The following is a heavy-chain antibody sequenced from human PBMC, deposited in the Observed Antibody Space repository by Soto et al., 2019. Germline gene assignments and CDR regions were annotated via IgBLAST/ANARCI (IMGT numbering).Heavy chain of an antibody. CDR3: ARDGSGWYNWFDP. D-gene: IGHD6-19*01. V-gene: IGHV4-59*01. CDR2: IYYSGST. Sequence: SETLSLTCTVSGGSISSYYWSWIRQPPGKGLEWIGYIYYSGSTNYNPSLKSRVNISVDTSKNQFSLKLSSVTAADTAVYYCARDGSGWYNWFDPWGQGTLVTVSS. J-gene: IGHJ5*02. CDR1: GGSISSYY.